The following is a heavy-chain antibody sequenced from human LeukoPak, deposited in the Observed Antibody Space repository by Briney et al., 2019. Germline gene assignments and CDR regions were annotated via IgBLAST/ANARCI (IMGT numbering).Heavy chain of an antibody. D-gene: IGHD6-19*01. CDR2: ISGSGGST. CDR3: AKDPFIAVAGYFDY. Sequence: PGGSLRLSCSASGFTFSSYAMHWVRQAPGKGLEWVSAISGSGGSTYYADSVKGRFTISRDNSKNTLYLQMNSLRAEDTAVYYCAKDPFIAVAGYFDYWGQGTLVTVSS. J-gene: IGHJ4*02. CDR1: GFTFSSYA. V-gene: IGHV3-23*01.